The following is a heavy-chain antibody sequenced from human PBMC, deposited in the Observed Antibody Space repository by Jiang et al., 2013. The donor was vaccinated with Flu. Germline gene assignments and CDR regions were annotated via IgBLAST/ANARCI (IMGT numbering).Heavy chain of an antibody. Sequence: QLVESGGGLVKPGGSLRLSCAASGFTFSDYYMSWIRQAPGKGLVWLSYISSSGSYTNYADSVKGRFTISRDNAENSLYLQVNSLRAEDTAVYFCATEGYYYFDSWGQGTLVTVSS. D-gene: IGHD2-15*01. V-gene: IGHV3-11*05. CDR3: ATEGYYYFDS. CDR2: ISSSGSYT. CDR1: GFTFSDYY. J-gene: IGHJ4*02.